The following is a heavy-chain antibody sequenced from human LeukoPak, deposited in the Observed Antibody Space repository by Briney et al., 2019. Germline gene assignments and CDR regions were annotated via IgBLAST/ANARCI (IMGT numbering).Heavy chain of an antibody. CDR2: ISAYNGNT. CDR1: GYTFTSYA. Sequence: ASVKVSCKASGYTFTSYAISWVRQAPGQGLEWMGWISAYNGNTNYAQKLQGRVTMTTDTSTSTAYMELRSLRSDDTAVYYCARDWDGSGSYYNNWVYFDYWGQGTLVTVSS. V-gene: IGHV1-18*01. CDR3: ARDWDGSGSYYNNWVYFDY. J-gene: IGHJ4*02. D-gene: IGHD3-10*01.